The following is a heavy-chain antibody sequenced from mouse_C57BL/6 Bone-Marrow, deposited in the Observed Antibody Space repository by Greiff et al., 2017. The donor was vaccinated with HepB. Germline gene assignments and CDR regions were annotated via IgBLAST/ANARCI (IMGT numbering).Heavy chain of an antibody. D-gene: IGHD1-1*01. J-gene: IGHJ3*01. CDR2: IRNKANNHAT. CDR1: GFTFSDAW. Sequence: EVMLVESGGGLVQPGGSMKLSCAASGFTFSDAWMDWVRQSPEKGLEWVAEIRNKANNHATYYAESVKGRFTISRDDSKSSVYLQMNSLRAEDTGIYYCTSPIITTVVAPFAYWGQGTLVTVSA. CDR3: TSPIITTVVAPFAY. V-gene: IGHV6-6*01.